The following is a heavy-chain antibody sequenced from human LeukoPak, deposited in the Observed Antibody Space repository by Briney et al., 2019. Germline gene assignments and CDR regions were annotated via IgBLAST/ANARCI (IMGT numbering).Heavy chain of an antibody. V-gene: IGHV3-21*01. CDR2: ISSSTTYI. CDR3: ARVVPPYSFQPIDY. D-gene: IGHD2-8*01. Sequence: GGSLRLSCAASGFTFSSYGMNWVRQAPGKGLEWVSSISSSTTYIYYADSVKGRFTVSRDNAKSSLYLQMNSLRAEDTAVYYCARVVPPYSFQPIDYWGQGTLVTVSS. J-gene: IGHJ4*02. CDR1: GFTFSSYG.